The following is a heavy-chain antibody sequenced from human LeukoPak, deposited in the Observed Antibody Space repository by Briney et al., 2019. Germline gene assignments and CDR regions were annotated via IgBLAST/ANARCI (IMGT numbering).Heavy chain of an antibody. V-gene: IGHV3-23*01. Sequence: PGGSLRLSCAASGFTFSSYAMSWVRQAPGKGLEWVSATSGSGGSTYYADSVKGRFTISRDNSKNTLYLQMNSLRAEDTAVYYCAKDRWFGELSIMTLDYWGQGTLVTVSS. CDR3: AKDRWFGELSIMTLDY. CDR1: GFTFSSYA. D-gene: IGHD3-10*01. J-gene: IGHJ4*02. CDR2: TSGSGGST.